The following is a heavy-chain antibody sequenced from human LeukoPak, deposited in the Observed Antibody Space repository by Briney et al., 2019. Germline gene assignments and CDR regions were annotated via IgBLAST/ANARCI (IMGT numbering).Heavy chain of an antibody. V-gene: IGHV4-61*02. CDR2: IYTSGST. D-gene: IGHD6-6*01. CDR1: GGFISSGSYF. Sequence: PSQTLSLTCTVSGGFISSGSYFWSWIRQPAGKGLEWIGRIYTSGSTNYNPSLKSRVTISVDTSKNQFSLKLSSVTAADTAVYYCARANVAARPLFDYWGQGTLVTVSS. J-gene: IGHJ4*02. CDR3: ARANVAARPLFDY.